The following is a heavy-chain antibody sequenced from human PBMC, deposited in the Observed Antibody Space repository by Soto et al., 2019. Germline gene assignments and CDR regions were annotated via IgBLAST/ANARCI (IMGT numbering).Heavy chain of an antibody. CDR2: INQGGST. J-gene: IGHJ6*02. Sequence: PSETLSLTCAVYGGSLSGHYWSWIRQPPGKGLEWIGEINQGGSTNYNPSLKSRVTISVDTSKNQFSLKLSSVTAADTAVYYCARGGDYYYYYGMDVWGQGTTGTVSS. CDR3: ARGGDYYYYYGMDV. D-gene: IGHD1-26*01. V-gene: IGHV4-34*01. CDR1: GGSLSGHY.